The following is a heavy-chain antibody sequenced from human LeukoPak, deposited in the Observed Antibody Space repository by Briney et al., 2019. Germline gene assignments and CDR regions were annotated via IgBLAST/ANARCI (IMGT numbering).Heavy chain of an antibody. D-gene: IGHD2-2*01. J-gene: IGHJ5*01. V-gene: IGHV1-24*01. CDR3: ARGFRLNTSWDS. CDR2: FDPEDGET. Sequence: ASVKVSCKVSGYTLTELSMHWVRQAPGKGLEWMGGFDPEDGETIYAQKFQGRVTMTEDTSTDTAYMELSSLRSEDTAVYYCARGFRLNTSWDSWGQGTLVTVSS. CDR1: GYTLTELS.